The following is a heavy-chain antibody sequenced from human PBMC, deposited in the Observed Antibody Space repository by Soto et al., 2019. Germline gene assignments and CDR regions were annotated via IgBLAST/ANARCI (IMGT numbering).Heavy chain of an antibody. V-gene: IGHV1-2*04. CDR2: INPNSGGT. D-gene: IGHD4-4*01. Sequence: QVQLVQSGAEVKKPGASVKVSCKASGYTFTGYYMHWVRQAPGQGLEWMGWINPNSGGTNYAQKFQGWVTMTRHTSIRKVNMERSRLKSDDTAVYYCPRGITVLDDWGQGTLVTASS. J-gene: IGHJ4*02. CDR3: PRGITVLDD. CDR1: GYTFTGYY.